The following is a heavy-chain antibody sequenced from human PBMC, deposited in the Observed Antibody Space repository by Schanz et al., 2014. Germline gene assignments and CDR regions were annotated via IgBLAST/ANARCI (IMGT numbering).Heavy chain of an antibody. Sequence: EVQLLESGGGLVQPGGSLRLSCAASGFTFSSYAMSWVRQAPGKGLEWVSAISGGGCTTYYADSVKGRFTISRDNSKNTLYLQMNSLRAEDTAVYYCAKDRSWDYDSSGYFFDNWGQGTRVTVSS. CDR2: ISGGGCTT. CDR1: GFTFSSYA. D-gene: IGHD3-22*01. V-gene: IGHV3-23*01. J-gene: IGHJ4*02. CDR3: AKDRSWDYDSSGYFFDN.